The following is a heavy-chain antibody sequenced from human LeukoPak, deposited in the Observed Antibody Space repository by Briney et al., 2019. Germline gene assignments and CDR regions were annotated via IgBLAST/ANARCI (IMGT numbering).Heavy chain of an antibody. V-gene: IGHV3-30*18. CDR3: AKVDTGYCQGIEF. J-gene: IGHJ4*02. Sequence: GGSLRLSCAASGFTFRNYGMHWVRQAPGKGLEWVAVISFDGTNKYYADSVKGRFTISRDNSKNTLYLQLNSLRAEDTAVFYCAKVDTGYCQGIEFWGQGTLVTVSS. CDR1: GFTFRNYG. CDR2: ISFDGTNK. D-gene: IGHD3-9*01.